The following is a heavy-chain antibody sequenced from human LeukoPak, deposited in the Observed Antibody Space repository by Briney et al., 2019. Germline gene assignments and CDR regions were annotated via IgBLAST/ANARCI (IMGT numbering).Heavy chain of an antibody. CDR1: GFTFSSYE. D-gene: IGHD2-15*01. CDR3: ASLAAATVDY. J-gene: IGHJ4*02. Sequence: GGSLRLSWAASGFTFSSYEMNWVRQAPGKGLEWVSYISSSGSTIYYADSVKGRFTISRDNAKNSLYLQMDSLRAEDTAVYYCASLAAATVDYWGQGTLVTVSS. CDR2: ISSSGSTI. V-gene: IGHV3-48*03.